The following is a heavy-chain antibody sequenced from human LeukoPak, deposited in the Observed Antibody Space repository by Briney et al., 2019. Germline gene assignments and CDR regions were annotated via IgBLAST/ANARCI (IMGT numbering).Heavy chain of an antibody. D-gene: IGHD2-2*01. Sequence: GSSVKVSCKASGGTFSSYAISWVRRAPGQGLEWMGGIIPIFGTANYAQKFQGRVTITTDESTSTAYMELSSLRSEDTAVYYCAMLVVPAASSGTLDYWGQGTLVTVSS. CDR3: AMLVVPAASSGTLDY. J-gene: IGHJ4*02. V-gene: IGHV1-69*05. CDR2: IIPIFGTA. CDR1: GGTFSSYA.